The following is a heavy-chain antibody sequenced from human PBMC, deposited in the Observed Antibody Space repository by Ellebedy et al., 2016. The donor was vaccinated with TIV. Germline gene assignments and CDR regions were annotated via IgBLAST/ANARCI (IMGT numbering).Heavy chain of an antibody. CDR1: GFTFSSYA. CDR2: ISGSSGST. D-gene: IGHD3-9*01. Sequence: GESLKISCAASGFTFSSYAMSWVRQAPGKGLEWVSVISGSSGSTYYADSVKGRFTIPRDNSKNTLYLQMNSLRAEDTAVYYCAKDGSLRYFDWFGDYWGQGTLVTVSS. V-gene: IGHV3-23*01. CDR3: AKDGSLRYFDWFGDY. J-gene: IGHJ4*02.